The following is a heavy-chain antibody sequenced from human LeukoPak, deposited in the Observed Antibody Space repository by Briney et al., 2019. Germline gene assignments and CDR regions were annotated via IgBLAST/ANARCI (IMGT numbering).Heavy chain of an antibody. Sequence: PSETLSLTCAVYGGSFSGYYWSWIRQPPGKGLEWIGEINHSGSTNYNPSLKSRVTISVDTSKNQFSLKLSSVTAADTAVYYCARDRGYSSSWPVGYFDYWGQGTLVTVSS. V-gene: IGHV4-34*01. D-gene: IGHD6-13*01. CDR2: INHSGST. J-gene: IGHJ4*02. CDR1: GGSFSGYY. CDR3: ARDRGYSSSWPVGYFDY.